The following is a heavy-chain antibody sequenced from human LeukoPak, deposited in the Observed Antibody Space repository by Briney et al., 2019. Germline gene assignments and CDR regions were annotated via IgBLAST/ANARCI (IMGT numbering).Heavy chain of an antibody. V-gene: IGHV1-2*02. J-gene: IGHJ4*02. CDR2: INPNSGGT. D-gene: IGHD3-9*01. Sequence: GASVKVSCKASGYTFTGYYMHWVRQAPGQGLEWMGWINPNSGGTNYAQKFQGRVTMTRDTSISTAYMELSRLRSDDTAVYYCARAASYYDILTGYNYWGQGTLVTVSS. CDR3: ARAASYYDILTGYNY. CDR1: GYTFTGYY.